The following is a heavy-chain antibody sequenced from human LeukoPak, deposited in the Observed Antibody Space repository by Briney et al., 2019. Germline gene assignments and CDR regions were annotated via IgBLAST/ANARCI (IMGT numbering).Heavy chain of an antibody. V-gene: IGHV3-23*01. CDR1: GVTLSSYA. CDR2: ISSSGSGGNT. D-gene: IGHD1-26*01. Sequence: GGSLRLSCAASGVTLSSYAMSWARQAPGKGLEWVSGISSSGSGGNTYYADSVKGRFTISRDSSKNTLFLHMNTLRAEDTAIYYWAKDRTVGASYRYFDLWGRGTLVTVSS. J-gene: IGHJ2*01. CDR3: AKDRTVGASYRYFDL.